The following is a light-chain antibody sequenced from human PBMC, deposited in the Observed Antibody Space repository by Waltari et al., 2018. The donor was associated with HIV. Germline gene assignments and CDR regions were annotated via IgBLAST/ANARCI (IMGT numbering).Light chain of an antibody. CDR3: QQYNNWPQT. V-gene: IGKV3-15*01. Sequence: DIVMTQSPATLSVSPGERATLSCRASQSVSSNLAWYQQKPGQAPRLLIYGASSRDTGIPARFSGSGSGTEFTLTISSLQSEDFAVYYCQQYNNWPQTFGQGTKLEIK. CDR2: GAS. J-gene: IGKJ2*01. CDR1: QSVSSN.